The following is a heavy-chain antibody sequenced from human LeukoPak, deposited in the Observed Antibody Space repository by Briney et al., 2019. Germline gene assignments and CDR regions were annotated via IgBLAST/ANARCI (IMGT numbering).Heavy chain of an antibody. CDR1: GGTFSSYA. V-gene: IGHV1-69*13. D-gene: IGHD2-21*02. CDR2: IIPIFGTA. Sequence: GASVKVSCKASGGTFSSYAISWVRQAPGQGLEWMGGIIPIFGTANYAQKFQGRVTITADESTSTAYMELSRLRSEDTAVYYCASPGVAYCGGDCYSLDYWGQGTLVTVSS. CDR3: ASPGVAYCGGDCYSLDY. J-gene: IGHJ4*02.